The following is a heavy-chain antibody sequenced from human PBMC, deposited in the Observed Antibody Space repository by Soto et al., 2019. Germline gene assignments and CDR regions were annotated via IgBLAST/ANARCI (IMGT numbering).Heavy chain of an antibody. CDR3: ARGGVYYDTSGYNAFDI. D-gene: IGHD3-22*01. Sequence: PGGSLRLSCAASGFTVSSNYMSWIRQAPGKGLEWFSYISSGGNTINYADSVKGRFTISRDNAKNSLFLQMDSLRAEDTAVYYCARGGVYYDTSGYNAFDIWGQGTMVTVSS. CDR2: ISSGGNTI. CDR1: GFTVSSNY. J-gene: IGHJ3*02. V-gene: IGHV3-11*01.